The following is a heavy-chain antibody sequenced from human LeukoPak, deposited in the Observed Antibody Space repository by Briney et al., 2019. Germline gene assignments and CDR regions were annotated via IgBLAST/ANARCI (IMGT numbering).Heavy chain of an antibody. D-gene: IGHD3-3*01. CDR1: GFTFSAYI. Sequence: GGSLRLSCAASGFTFSAYIMTWVRQAPGKGLEWVASVGSSGAYIYYADSVKGRFTISRDNAKNSLFLQMNSLRVEDTALYYCARMHLFGVVNYNYYYMDVWGKGTPVTVSS. J-gene: IGHJ6*03. V-gene: IGHV3-21*01. CDR3: ARMHLFGVVNYNYYYMDV. CDR2: VGSSGAYI.